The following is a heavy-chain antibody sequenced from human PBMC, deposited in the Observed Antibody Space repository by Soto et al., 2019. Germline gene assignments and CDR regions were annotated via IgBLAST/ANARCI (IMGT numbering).Heavy chain of an antibody. CDR3: ARGNRIAAAAVY. CDR2: INHSGST. V-gene: IGHV4-34*01. CDR1: GGSFSGYY. J-gene: IGHJ4*02. D-gene: IGHD6-13*01. Sequence: SETLSLTCAVYGGSFSGYYWSWIRQPPGKGLEWIGEINHSGSTNYNPSLKSRVTISVDTSKNQFSLKLSSVTAADTAVYYCARGNRIAAAAVYWGQGTLVTVSS.